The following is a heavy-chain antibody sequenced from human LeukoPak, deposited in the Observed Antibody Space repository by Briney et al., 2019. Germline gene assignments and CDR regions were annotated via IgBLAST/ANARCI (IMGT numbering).Heavy chain of an antibody. CDR3: AREALAGWFDP. CDR1: GGSFSGYY. V-gene: IGHV4-34*01. D-gene: IGHD6-19*01. Sequence: SETLSLTCAVYGGSFSGYYWSWIRQPPGKGLEWIGEINHSGSTNYNPSLKSRVTISVDTSKNQFSLKLISVTAADTAVYYCAREALAGWFDPWGQGTLVTVSS. J-gene: IGHJ5*02. CDR2: INHSGST.